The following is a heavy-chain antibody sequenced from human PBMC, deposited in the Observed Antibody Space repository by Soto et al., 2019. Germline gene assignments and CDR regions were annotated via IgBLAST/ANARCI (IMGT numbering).Heavy chain of an antibody. CDR2: ISAYNGNT. J-gene: IGHJ4*02. CDR1: GYTFTSYG. Sequence: GASVKVSCKASGYTFTSYGISWVRQAPGQGLEWMGWISAYNGNTNYAQKLQGRVTMTTDTSTSTAYMELRSLRSDDTAVYYCARDKGDYDFWSGYSLHTHFDYWGQGTLVTV. CDR3: ARDKGDYDFWSGYSLHTHFDY. D-gene: IGHD3-3*01. V-gene: IGHV1-18*01.